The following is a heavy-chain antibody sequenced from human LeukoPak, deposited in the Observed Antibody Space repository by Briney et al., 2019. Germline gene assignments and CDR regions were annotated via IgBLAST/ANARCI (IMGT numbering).Heavy chain of an antibody. V-gene: IGHV3-20*04. D-gene: IGHD1-1*01. CDR3: ARDVSWGTSYFDY. CDR1: GHPLDDHG. CDR2: INWNGGST. Sequence: GGSLRLSCIASGHPLDDHGVSWLRQAPGKGLEWVSNINWNGGSTGYVDPVKGRFTISRDNGKNSLYLQMNSLRVEDTAFYYCARDVSWGTSYFDYWGQGILVTVSS. J-gene: IGHJ4*02.